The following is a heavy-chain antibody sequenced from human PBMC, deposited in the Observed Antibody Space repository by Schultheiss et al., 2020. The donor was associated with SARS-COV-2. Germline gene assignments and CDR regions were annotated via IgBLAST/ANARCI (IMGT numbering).Heavy chain of an antibody. CDR2: IKQDGSEK. V-gene: IGHV3-7*03. J-gene: IGHJ4*02. CDR1: GFTFSSHW. D-gene: IGHD2-2*02. CDR3: ARESLVEAEATAIQIDY. Sequence: GGSLRLSCATSGFTFSSHWMSWVRQAPGKGLEWVANIKQDGSEKYYVDSVKGRFTISRDNAKNSLYLQMNSLRAEDTAVYYCARESLVEAEATAIQIDYWGQGTLVTVSS.